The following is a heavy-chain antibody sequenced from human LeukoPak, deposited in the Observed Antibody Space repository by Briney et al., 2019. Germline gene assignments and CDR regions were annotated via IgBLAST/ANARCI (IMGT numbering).Heavy chain of an antibody. CDR2: ISTYNGNT. J-gene: IGHJ4*02. CDR3: ARGDDYGDYWGLY. V-gene: IGHV1-18*01. CDR1: GYTFTKYG. D-gene: IGHD4-17*01. Sequence: ASVKVSCKASGYTFTKYGITWVRQAPGQGLEWMGWISTYNGNTNYAQKLQGRVTMTTDTSTSTAYMELRSLIADDAAVYYCARGDDYGDYWGLYWGQGTLVTVSS.